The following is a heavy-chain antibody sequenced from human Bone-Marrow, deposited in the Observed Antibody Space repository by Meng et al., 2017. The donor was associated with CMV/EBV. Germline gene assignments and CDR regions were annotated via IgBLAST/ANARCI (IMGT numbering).Heavy chain of an antibody. V-gene: IGHV1-69*10. CDR1: GGSFSRSS. CDR3: AREPAHGAFDI. Sequence: SVKVSCKASGGSFSRSSISWVRQAPGQGLEWMGRIIPDLGMSNYAQKFQGRVTVTAHKSTTTAYMALRSLRSEDTAVYYCAREPAHGAFDIWGQGTMVTASS. J-gene: IGHJ3*02. CDR2: IIPDLGMS. D-gene: IGHD2-2*01.